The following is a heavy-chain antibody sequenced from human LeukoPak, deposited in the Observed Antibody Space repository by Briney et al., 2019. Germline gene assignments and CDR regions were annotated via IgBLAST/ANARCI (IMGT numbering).Heavy chain of an antibody. CDR2: VTSSGSST. J-gene: IGHJ6*03. CDR3: ARDRGEIVGNNLEYYMDV. D-gene: IGHD1-26*01. V-gene: IGHV3-11*01. CDR1: GFSFSGYY. Sequence: GGSLRLSCAASGFSFSGYYMSWIRQAPGKGLEWVSYVTSSGSSTYYADSVKGRFTISRDNAKNSLFLQMNSLRVEDTAVYFCARDRGEIVGNNLEYYMDVWGKGTTVTISS.